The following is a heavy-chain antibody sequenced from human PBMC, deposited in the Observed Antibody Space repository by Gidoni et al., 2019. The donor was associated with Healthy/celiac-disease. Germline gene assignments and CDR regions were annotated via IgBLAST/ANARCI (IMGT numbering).Heavy chain of an antibody. J-gene: IGHJ3*02. CDR3: ARGGHGPYYYDSSGYYFYDAFDI. Sequence: QVQLVQSGAEVKKPGASVKVSCKASGYTFTIYGISWVRQAPGQGLEWMGWISAYKCNTNYAQKLQGRVTMTTDTSTSTAYMELRSLRSDDTAVYYCARGGHGPYYYDSSGYYFYDAFDIWGQGTMVTVSS. D-gene: IGHD3-22*01. V-gene: IGHV1-18*01. CDR1: GYTFTIYG. CDR2: ISAYKCNT.